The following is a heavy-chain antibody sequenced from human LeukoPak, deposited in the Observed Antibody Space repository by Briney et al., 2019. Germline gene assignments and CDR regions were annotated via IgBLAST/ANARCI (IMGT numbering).Heavy chain of an antibody. Sequence: VGSLRLSCAASGFTFSNYAMSWVRQAPGKGLEWVSAISGSGGSTYYADSVKGRFTISRDNSKNTLYLQMNSLRAEDTAVYYCARTWSGPYYDSSGLDYWGQGTLVTVSS. CDR3: ARTWSGPYYDSSGLDY. CDR2: ISGSGGST. D-gene: IGHD3-22*01. V-gene: IGHV3-23*01. CDR1: GFTFSNYA. J-gene: IGHJ4*02.